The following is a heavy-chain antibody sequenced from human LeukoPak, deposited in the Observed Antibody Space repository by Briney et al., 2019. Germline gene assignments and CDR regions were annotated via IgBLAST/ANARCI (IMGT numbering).Heavy chain of an antibody. Sequence: SERLSRTCTVASGFIISSSYLCCLIRAPPEELLGVIGIIYYSGSTYYEDSVKSRFTISVDTAKNPFSLQLSSVTAADTAVYYCARGGYGTTDGYELDYRGQGTLVTVSS. CDR1: SGFIISSSYL. CDR3: ARGGYGTTDGYELDY. V-gene: IGHV4-39*07. J-gene: IGHJ4*01. D-gene: IGHD5-24*01. CDR2: IYYSGST.